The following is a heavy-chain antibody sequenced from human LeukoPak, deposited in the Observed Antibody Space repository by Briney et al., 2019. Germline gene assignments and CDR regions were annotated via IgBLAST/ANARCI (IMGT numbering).Heavy chain of an antibody. Sequence: SETLSLTCTVSGGSISNYDWHWIRQPPGKGLEWIGDIYSSGSTNYNPSLKSRVTISVDTSKTQCSLNLNSVTAADTAVYYCARGGASTQIWGQGTLVTVSS. CDR3: ARGGASTQI. V-gene: IGHV4-59*08. D-gene: IGHD1-26*01. CDR1: GGSISNYD. CDR2: IYSSGST. J-gene: IGHJ4*02.